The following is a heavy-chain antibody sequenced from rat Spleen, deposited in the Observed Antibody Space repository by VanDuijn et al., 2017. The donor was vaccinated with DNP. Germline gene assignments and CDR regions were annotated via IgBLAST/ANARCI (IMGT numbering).Heavy chain of an antibody. CDR1: GFTFSNYG. CDR3: TTDFERGY. V-gene: IGHV5-19*01. D-gene: IGHD1-11*01. Sequence: EVQLVESGGGLVQPGRSLKLSCAASGFTFSNYGMHWIRQAPTKGLEWVASISASGGSTSYRASVQGRFTISRDNAKSILYLQMDSLRSEDTATFYCTTDFERGYWGQGVMVTVSS. J-gene: IGHJ2*01. CDR2: ISASGGST.